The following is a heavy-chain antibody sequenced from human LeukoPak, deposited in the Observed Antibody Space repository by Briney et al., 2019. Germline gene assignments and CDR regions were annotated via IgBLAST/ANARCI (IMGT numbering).Heavy chain of an antibody. CDR1: GFTFSTNT. V-gene: IGHV3-7*01. D-gene: IGHD3-10*01. Sequence: PGGSLRLSCAASGFTFSTNTMSWVRQAPGKGLEWVANIKQDGSEKYYVDSVKGRFTISRDNAKNSLYLQMNSLRAEDTAVYYCARERGPFGDYWGQGTLVTVSS. CDR2: IKQDGSEK. CDR3: ARERGPFGDY. J-gene: IGHJ4*02.